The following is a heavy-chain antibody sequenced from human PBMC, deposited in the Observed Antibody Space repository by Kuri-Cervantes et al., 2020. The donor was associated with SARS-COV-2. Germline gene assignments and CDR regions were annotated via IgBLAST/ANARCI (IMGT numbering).Heavy chain of an antibody. CDR2: ITPILGIA. D-gene: IGHD2-15*01. Sequence: SVKVSCKASGGTFSSYAISWVRQAPGQGLEWMGGITPILGIATYAQKFQGRVTITADKSTSTAYMELSSLRSEDTAVYYCAREACSGGSCHLDYWGQGTLVTGSS. V-gene: IGHV1-69*10. CDR1: GGTFSSYA. J-gene: IGHJ4*02. CDR3: AREACSGGSCHLDY.